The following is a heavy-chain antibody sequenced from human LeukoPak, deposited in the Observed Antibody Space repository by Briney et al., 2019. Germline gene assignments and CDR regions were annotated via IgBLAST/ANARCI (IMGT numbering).Heavy chain of an antibody. CDR3: ARAPYYDFWSGYRGGYFDY. V-gene: IGHV4-39*01. D-gene: IGHD3-3*01. CDR2: IYYSGST. CDR1: GGSISSSSYY. J-gene: IGHJ4*02. Sequence: SETLSLTCTVSGGSISSSSYYWGWIRQPPGKGLEWIGSIYYSGSTYYNPSLKSRVTISVDTSKNQFSLKLSSVTAADTAVYYCARAPYYDFWSGYRGGYFDYWGQGTLVTVSS.